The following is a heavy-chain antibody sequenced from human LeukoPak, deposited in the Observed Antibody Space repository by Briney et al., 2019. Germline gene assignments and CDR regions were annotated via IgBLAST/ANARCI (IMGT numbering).Heavy chain of an antibody. CDR1: GFTFSSYG. V-gene: IGHV3-30*18. Sequence: PGRSLRLSCAASGFTFSSYGMHWVRQAPAKGLEWVAVISYDGSNKYYADSVKGRFTISRDNSKNTLYLQMNSLRAEDTAVYYCAKDLRDYDILTGSDWFDPWGQGTLVTVSS. CDR2: ISYDGSNK. J-gene: IGHJ5*02. CDR3: AKDLRDYDILTGSDWFDP. D-gene: IGHD3-9*01.